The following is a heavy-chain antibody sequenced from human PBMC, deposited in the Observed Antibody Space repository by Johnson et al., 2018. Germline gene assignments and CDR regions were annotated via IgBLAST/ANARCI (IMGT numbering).Heavy chain of an antibody. D-gene: IGHD2-2*01. V-gene: IGHV3-11*01. J-gene: IGHJ6*02. CDR1: GFTFNDYY. CDR2: ISSSGTTI. CDR3: VTPVVPAIYYYDMVV. Sequence: QVQLQESGGGLVNPGGSLRLSCTASGFTFNDYYMSWIRQAPGKGLEWVSYISSSGTTIYYADSVTGRFTISRDNANNSLYLQMDSLRAEDTAVYYCVTPVVPAIYYYDMVVWGQGTTVTVSS.